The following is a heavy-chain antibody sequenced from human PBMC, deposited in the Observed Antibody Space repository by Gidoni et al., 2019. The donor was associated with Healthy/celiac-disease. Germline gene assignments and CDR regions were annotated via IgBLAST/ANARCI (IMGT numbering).Heavy chain of an antibody. D-gene: IGHD6-6*01. CDR1: GYSPSTARMG. CDR2: ISSNDEK. V-gene: IGHV2-26*01. CDR3: ARTIAARPESIDY. Sequence: QDTLKESGPVLVKPTETLTLTCTVSGYSPSTARMGVSWIRQPPGKSLELLAHISSNDEKSYSPSLKSRLTISNDTSKSHVVLTITNMDPVDTATYYCARTIAARPESIDYWGHGTLVTVSS. J-gene: IGHJ4*01.